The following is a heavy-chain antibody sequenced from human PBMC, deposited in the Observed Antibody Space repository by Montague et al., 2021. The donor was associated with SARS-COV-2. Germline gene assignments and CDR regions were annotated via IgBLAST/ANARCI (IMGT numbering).Heavy chain of an antibody. J-gene: IGHJ2*01. V-gene: IGHV4-39*01. CDR3: ARQDIQLSFDL. CDR1: SGSISNDIYY. D-gene: IGHD1-1*01. Sequence: SETLSLTCTVSSGSISNDIYYWGWIRHPPGKGLEWIGGSRYGGTSYYNPSLKSRVSISIDPSKNQCSLKMTAVTAADTAVYFCARQDIQLSFDLWGHGTLVTVSS. CDR2: SRYGGTS.